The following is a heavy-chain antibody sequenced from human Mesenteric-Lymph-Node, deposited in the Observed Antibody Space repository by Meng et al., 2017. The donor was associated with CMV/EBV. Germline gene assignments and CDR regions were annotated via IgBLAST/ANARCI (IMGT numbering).Heavy chain of an antibody. CDR1: ALTFSDAW. CDR2: IKSNVDGGTT. J-gene: IGHJ4*02. V-gene: IGHV3-15*01. CDR3: ATYTSRNSGYYDY. D-gene: IGHD3-22*01. Sequence: GSLRLSCAASALTFSDAWMSWVRQAPGKGLEWVGRIKSNVDGGTTEYAAPVKGRFTISRDDSKSTLYLQMNSLKTEDAAVYYCATYTSRNSGYYDYWGQGTLVTVSS.